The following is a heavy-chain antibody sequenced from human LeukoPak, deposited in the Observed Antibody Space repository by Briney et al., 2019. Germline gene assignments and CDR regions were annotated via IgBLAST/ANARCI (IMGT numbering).Heavy chain of an antibody. CDR1: GYTLTELS. D-gene: IGHD3-16*02. J-gene: IGHJ4*02. V-gene: IGHV1-24*01. CDR2: FDPEDGET. CDR3: ATSLPDTGHLLPTD. Sequence: ASVKVSCKVSGYTLTELSMHWVRQAPGKGREWMGGFDPEDGETIYAQKFQGRVTITEDTSTDTAYMELSSLRSEATDVYYCATSLPDTGHLLPTDWGQGTLVTVSS.